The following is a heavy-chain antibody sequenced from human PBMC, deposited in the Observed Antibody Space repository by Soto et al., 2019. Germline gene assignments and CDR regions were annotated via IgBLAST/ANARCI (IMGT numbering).Heavy chain of an antibody. J-gene: IGHJ4*02. V-gene: IGHV4-59*01. Sequence: SETLSLTCTVSGGSISSYYWSWIRQPPGKGLEWIGYIYYSGSTNYNPSLKSRVTISVDTSKNQFSLKLSSVTAADAAVYYCARVSGGYSYGPFDYWGQGTLVTVSS. D-gene: IGHD5-18*01. CDR1: GGSISSYY. CDR2: IYYSGST. CDR3: ARVSGGYSYGPFDY.